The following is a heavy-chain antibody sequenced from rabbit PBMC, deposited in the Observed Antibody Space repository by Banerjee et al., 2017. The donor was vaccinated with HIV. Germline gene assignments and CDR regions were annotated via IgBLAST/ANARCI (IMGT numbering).Heavy chain of an antibody. J-gene: IGHJ6*01. CDR3: ARDLAGVIGWNFGL. CDR1: GFDFSSNA. D-gene: IGHD4-1*01. CDR2: IGTSSGIT. Sequence: QQQLEESGGGLVQPEGSLTLTCKASGFDFSSNAMCWVRQAPGKGLELIACIGTSSGITWYASWVNGRFTISKTSSTTVTLQMTSLTAADTATYLCARDLAGVIGWNFGLWGPGTLVTVS. V-gene: IGHV1S45*01.